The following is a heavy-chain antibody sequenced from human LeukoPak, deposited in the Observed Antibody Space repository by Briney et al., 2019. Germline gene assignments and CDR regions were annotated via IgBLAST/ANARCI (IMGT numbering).Heavy chain of an antibody. V-gene: IGHV3-66*01. Sequence: PGGSLRLSCAASGFTVSSNYMSWVRQAPGKGLEWVSVIYSGGSTYYADSVKGRFTISRDNSKNALYLQMNSLRAVDTAVYYCAREETYYYDSSGYRSGAFDIWGQGTMVTVSS. CDR2: IYSGGST. CDR3: AREETYYYDSSGYRSGAFDI. CDR1: GFTVSSNY. D-gene: IGHD3-22*01. J-gene: IGHJ3*02.